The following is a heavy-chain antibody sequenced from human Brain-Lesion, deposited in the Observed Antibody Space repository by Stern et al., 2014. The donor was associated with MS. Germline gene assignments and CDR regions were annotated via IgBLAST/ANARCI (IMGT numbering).Heavy chain of an antibody. CDR2: IFNSGST. V-gene: IGHV4-61*02. J-gene: IGHJ6*02. CDR3: ARGRVVPGFQYYATDV. D-gene: IGHD2-2*01. CDR1: GGSISSGGYY. Sequence: QVQLQESGPGLVKPSQTLSLSCTVSGGSISSGGYYWSWIRQPAGKGLEWIGRIFNSGSTRYNPSLKSRVTISIDTSKNQFSLGLNSMTAADTAVYYCARGRVVPGFQYYATDVWGQGTTVIVSS.